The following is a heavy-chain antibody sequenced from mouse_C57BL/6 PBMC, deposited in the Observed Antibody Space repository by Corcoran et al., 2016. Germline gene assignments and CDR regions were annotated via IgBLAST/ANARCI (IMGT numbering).Heavy chain of an antibody. CDR3: ARASTGTGYFDY. D-gene: IGHD4-1*02. V-gene: IGHV1-76*01. CDR2: IYPGSGNT. CDR1: GYTFTDYY. Sequence: QVQLKQSGAELVRPGASVKLSCTASGYTFTDYYINWVKQRPGQGLEWIARIYPGSGNTYYNEKFKGKATLTAEKSSSTAYMQLSSLTSEDSAVYFCARASTGTGYFDYWGQGTTLTVSS. J-gene: IGHJ2*01.